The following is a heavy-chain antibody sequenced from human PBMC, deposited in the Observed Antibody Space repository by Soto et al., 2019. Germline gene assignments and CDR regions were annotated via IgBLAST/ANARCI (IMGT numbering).Heavy chain of an antibody. CDR1: GFTFSNSW. CDR2: IKSKTDGGTT. V-gene: IGHV3-15*07. CDR3: TTDNNPYYYGMDV. J-gene: IGHJ6*02. Sequence: PGGSLRLSCAASGFTFSNSWMNWVRQAPGKGLEWVGRIKSKTDGGTTDYAAPVKGRFTISRDDSKNTLYLQMNSLKTEDTAVYYCTTDNNPYYYGMDVWGQGTTVTVSS.